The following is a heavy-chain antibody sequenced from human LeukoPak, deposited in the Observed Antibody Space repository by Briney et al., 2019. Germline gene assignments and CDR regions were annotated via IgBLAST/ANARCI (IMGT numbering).Heavy chain of an antibody. CDR3: ARYSGTQFGP. V-gene: IGHV4-39*07. Sequence: SETLSLTCTVSGGSISTSSYYWGWVRQPPGKGLEWIGNIFYSGSTYYSPSLKSRVTISLDTSRNQFSLKLNSVTAADTAVYYCARYSGTQFGPWGQGTLVTVSS. J-gene: IGHJ5*02. CDR1: GGSISTSSYY. D-gene: IGHD1-26*01. CDR2: IFYSGST.